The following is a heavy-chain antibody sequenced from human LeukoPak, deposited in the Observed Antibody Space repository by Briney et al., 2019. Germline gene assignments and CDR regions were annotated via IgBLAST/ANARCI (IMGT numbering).Heavy chain of an antibody. V-gene: IGHV1-46*04. J-gene: IGHJ4*02. Sequence: ASVKLSCKASGYTFTSYYMHWVRQAPGQGLEWVGIINPSGGNTRYAQKMQGRATMTRDTSTSTVYMELSSVRSGDTAVYYCARGSTMVRGIRFPFDYWGQGTLVTVSS. D-gene: IGHD3-10*01. CDR1: GYTFTSYY. CDR3: ARGSTMVRGIRFPFDY. CDR2: INPSGGNT.